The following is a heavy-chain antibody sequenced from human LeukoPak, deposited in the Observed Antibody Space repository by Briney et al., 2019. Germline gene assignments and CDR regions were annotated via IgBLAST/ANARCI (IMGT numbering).Heavy chain of an antibody. V-gene: IGHV3-21*01. J-gene: IGHJ5*02. CDR2: ISSSSSYI. CDR3: ARESGPSAGTIFGVAITPFDP. D-gene: IGHD3-3*01. CDR1: GFTFSSYS. Sequence: GGSLRLSCAASGFTFSSYSMNWVRQAPGKGLEWVSSISSSSSYIYYADSVKGRFTISRDNAKNSLYLQMNGLRAEDTAVYCCARESGPSAGTIFGVAITPFDPWGQGTLVTVSS.